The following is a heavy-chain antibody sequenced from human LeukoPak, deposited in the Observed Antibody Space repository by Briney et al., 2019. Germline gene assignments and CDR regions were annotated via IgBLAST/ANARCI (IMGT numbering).Heavy chain of an antibody. D-gene: IGHD1-14*01. V-gene: IGHV3-15*01. CDR2: IKRKTDGGTT. CDR1: GFTFSNAW. CDR3: TTERDHGTRGYFDY. J-gene: IGHJ4*02. Sequence: AGGSLRLSCAASGFTFSNAWMSWVRQAPGKGLEWVGRIKRKTDGGTTDYGAPVKGRFTISRDDSKNTLFLQMNSLKTEDTAVYYCTTERDHGTRGYFDYWGQGTLVTVSS.